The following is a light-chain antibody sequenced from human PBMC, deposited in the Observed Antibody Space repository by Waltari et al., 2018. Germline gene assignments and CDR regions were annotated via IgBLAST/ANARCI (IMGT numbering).Light chain of an antibody. J-gene: IGKJ5*01. Sequence: EIVMTQSPANLSVSPGDRATLSCRASQSVSSNLAWYQQKPGQAPRLLIYGASTRATGIPARFSGSGSGTEFTLTISSMQSEDFAVYYCQQYNNWPPITFGQGTRLEIK. CDR1: QSVSSN. CDR3: QQYNNWPPIT. V-gene: IGKV3-15*01. CDR2: GAS.